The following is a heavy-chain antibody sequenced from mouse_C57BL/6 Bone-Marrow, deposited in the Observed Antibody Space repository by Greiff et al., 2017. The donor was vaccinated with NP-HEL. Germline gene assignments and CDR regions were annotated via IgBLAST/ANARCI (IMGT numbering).Heavy chain of an antibody. CDR1: GYTFTSYW. D-gene: IGHD1-1*01. V-gene: IGHV1-69*01. Sequence: QVQLQQPGAELVMPGASVKLSCKASGYTFTSYWMHWVKQRPGQGLEWIGEIDPSDSYTNYNQKFKGKSTLTVDKSSSTAYMQLSSLTSEDSAVYYCARNYGSHWYFDVWGTGTTVTVSS. CDR2: IDPSDSYT. J-gene: IGHJ1*03. CDR3: ARNYGSHWYFDV.